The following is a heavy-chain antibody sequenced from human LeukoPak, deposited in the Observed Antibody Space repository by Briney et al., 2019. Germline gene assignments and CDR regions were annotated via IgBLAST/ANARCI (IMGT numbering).Heavy chain of an antibody. J-gene: IGHJ5*02. CDR1: GYTFTGYY. V-gene: IGHV1-2*02. Sequence: ASVKVSCKASGYTFTGYYMHWVRQAPGQGLEWMGWINPNSGGTNYAQKFQGRVTMTRDTSISTAYMELSRLRSDDTAVYYCARAASYGSGSYGSKWFDPWGQGTLVTVSP. CDR2: INPNSGGT. D-gene: IGHD3-10*01. CDR3: ARAASYGSGSYGSKWFDP.